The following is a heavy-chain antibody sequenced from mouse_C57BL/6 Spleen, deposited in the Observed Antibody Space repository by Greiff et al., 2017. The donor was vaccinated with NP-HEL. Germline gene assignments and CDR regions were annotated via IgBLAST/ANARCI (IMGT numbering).Heavy chain of an antibody. CDR2: IRSKSNNYAT. CDR1: GFSFNTYA. Sequence: EVKVVESGGGLVQPKGSLKLSCAASGFSFNTYAMNWVRQAPGKGLEWVARIRSKSNNYATYYADSVKDRFTISRDDSESMLYLQMNNLKTEDTAMYYCVRPYSNYEIWAYWGQGTLVTVSA. J-gene: IGHJ3*01. CDR3: VRPYSNYEIWAY. V-gene: IGHV10-1*01. D-gene: IGHD2-5*01.